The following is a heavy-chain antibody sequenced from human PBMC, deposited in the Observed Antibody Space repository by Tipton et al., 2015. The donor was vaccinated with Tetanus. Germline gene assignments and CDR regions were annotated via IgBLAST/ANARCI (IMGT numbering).Heavy chain of an antibody. D-gene: IGHD6-13*01. CDR1: GFTFSSYD. J-gene: IGHJ6*02. CDR3: AREARIAAAGTSYYYYGMDV. CDR2: IGTAGDT. Sequence: SLRLSCAASGFTFSSYDMHWVRQATGKGLEWVSAIGTAGDTYYPGSVKGRFTISRENAKNSLYLQMNSLRAGDTAVYYCAREARIAAAGTSYYYYGMDVWGQGTTVTVSS. V-gene: IGHV3-13*01.